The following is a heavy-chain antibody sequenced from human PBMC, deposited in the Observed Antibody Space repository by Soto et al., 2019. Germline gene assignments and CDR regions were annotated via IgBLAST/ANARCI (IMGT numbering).Heavy chain of an antibody. CDR3: ARGHLGITTTGTWYDFDY. D-gene: IGHD2-15*01. CDR2: IYYSGRT. V-gene: IGHV4-59*01. CDR1: GDSISSYY. Sequence: QVQLQESGPRLVKPSETLSLTCTVSGDSISSYYWTWIRQPPGKGLEYIGYIYYSGRTYYNPSLKIRVTIAVDTSKNQSSLKLSSVTAADPAVYYCARGHLGITTTGTWYDFDYWGQGTLVTVSS. J-gene: IGHJ4*02.